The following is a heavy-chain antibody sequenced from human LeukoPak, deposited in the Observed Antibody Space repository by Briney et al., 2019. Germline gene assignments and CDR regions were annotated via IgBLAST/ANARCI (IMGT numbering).Heavy chain of an antibody. V-gene: IGHV4-59*08. J-gene: IGHJ2*01. CDR3: ARQDSSGWANGWYFDL. D-gene: IGHD6-19*01. CDR1: GGSISSYY. Sequence: SETLSLTCTVSGGSISSYYWSWIRQPPGKGLEWIGYIYYRGSANYNPSLKSRVTISVDTSKNQFSLKLSSVTAADTAVYYCARQDSSGWANGWYFDLWGRGTLVTVSS. CDR2: IYYRGSA.